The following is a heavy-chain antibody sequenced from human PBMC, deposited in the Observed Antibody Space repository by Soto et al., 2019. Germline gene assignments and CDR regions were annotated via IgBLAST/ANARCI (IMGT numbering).Heavy chain of an antibody. CDR3: ARGYYYDSSDSSDY. D-gene: IGHD3-22*01. CDR2: IWYDGSNK. J-gene: IGHJ4*02. CDR1: GFTFSSYG. V-gene: IGHV3-33*01. Sequence: GGSLRLSCAASGFTFSSYGMHWVRQAPGKGLEWVAVIWYDGSNKYYADSVKGRFTISRDNSKNTLYLQMNSLRAEDTAVYYCARGYYYDSSDSSDYWGRGTLVTVSS.